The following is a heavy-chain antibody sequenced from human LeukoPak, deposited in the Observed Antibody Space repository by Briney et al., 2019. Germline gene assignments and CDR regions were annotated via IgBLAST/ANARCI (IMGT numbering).Heavy chain of an antibody. CDR2: FSGGGGGGST. CDR3: ARASDSTGYPQLPFDY. J-gene: IGHJ4*02. CDR1: GFTFSSYA. Sequence: GGSLRLSCAASGFTFSSYAMSWVRQAPGKGLEWVSAFSGGGGGGSTFYADSVKGRFTISRDNSKSTLYLQMNGLRAEDTALYYCARASDSTGYPQLPFDYWGQGTLVTVSS. V-gene: IGHV3-23*01. D-gene: IGHD3-22*01.